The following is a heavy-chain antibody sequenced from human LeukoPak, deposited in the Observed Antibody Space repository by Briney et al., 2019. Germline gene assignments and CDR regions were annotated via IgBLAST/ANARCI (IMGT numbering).Heavy chain of an antibody. Sequence: PSETLSLTCTVSGGSISSSSYYWGWIRQPPGKGLEWIGSIYYSGSTYYNPSLKSRVTISVDTSKNQFSLKLSSVTAADTAVYYCARHYYDILTGYSAIDYWGQGTLVIVSS. J-gene: IGHJ4*02. CDR1: GGSISSSSYY. D-gene: IGHD3-9*01. CDR3: ARHYYDILTGYSAIDY. CDR2: IYYSGST. V-gene: IGHV4-39*01.